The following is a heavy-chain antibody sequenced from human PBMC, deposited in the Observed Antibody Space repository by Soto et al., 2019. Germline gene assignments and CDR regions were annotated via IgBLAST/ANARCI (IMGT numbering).Heavy chain of an antibody. D-gene: IGHD3-3*01. CDR3: ARVPFNQYYDFWSGPPSYFDY. CDR1: GFTFSSYS. V-gene: IGHV3-21*01. Sequence: EVQLVESGGGLVKPGGSLRLSCAASGFTFSSYSMNWVRQAPGKGLEWVSSISSSSSYIYYADSVKGRFTISRDNAKNSLYLQMNNLRAEDTAVYYGARVPFNQYYDFWSGPPSYFDYWGQGTLVTVSS. J-gene: IGHJ4*02. CDR2: ISSSSSYI.